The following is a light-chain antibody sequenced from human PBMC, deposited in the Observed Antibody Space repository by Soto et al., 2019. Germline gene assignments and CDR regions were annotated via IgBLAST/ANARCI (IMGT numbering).Light chain of an antibody. Sequence: DIQMTQSPSSLSASVGDRVTITCRASHGISNYLAWYQQKPGKVPKLLIYAASTLQSGVPSRFSGSGSGTDFTLTISSLQPEDVATYSCQKYNSAPPLTFGGGTKVEI. CDR3: QKYNSAPPLT. CDR2: AAS. V-gene: IGKV1-27*01. CDR1: HGISNY. J-gene: IGKJ4*01.